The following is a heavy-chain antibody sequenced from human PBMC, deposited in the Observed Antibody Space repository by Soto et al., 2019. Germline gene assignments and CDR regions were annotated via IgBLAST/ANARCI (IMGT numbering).Heavy chain of an antibody. CDR1: GGSISSGGYY. CDR2: IYYNGGT. V-gene: IGHV4-31*03. CDR3: TRGRSQARY. J-gene: IGHJ4*02. Sequence: QLQLQESGPGLVKPSQTLSLTCTVSGGSISSGGYYWSWIRQHPGKGLEWIGYIYYNGGTYYNPSLKSRVTISLDTSKNQLSLKLNSVTAADTAVYYCTRGRSQARYWGQGTLVTVSS.